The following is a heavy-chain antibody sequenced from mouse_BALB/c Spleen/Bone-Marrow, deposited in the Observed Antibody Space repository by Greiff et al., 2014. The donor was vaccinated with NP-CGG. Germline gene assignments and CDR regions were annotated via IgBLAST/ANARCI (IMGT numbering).Heavy chain of an antibody. CDR2: ISSGSSTI. CDR1: GFTFSSFG. V-gene: IGHV5-17*02. CDR3: ARAGMDY. D-gene: IGHD3-3*01. Sequence: VQLKEAGGGLVQPGGAREPSCAASGFTFSSFGMHWGRQAPEKGLEWVAYISSGSSTIYYADTAKGRFTISRDNPKNTLFLQMTSLRSEDTAMYYCARAGMDYWGQGTSVTVSS. J-gene: IGHJ4*01.